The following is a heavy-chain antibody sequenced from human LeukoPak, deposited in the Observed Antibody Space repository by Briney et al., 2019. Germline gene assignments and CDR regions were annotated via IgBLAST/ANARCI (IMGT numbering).Heavy chain of an antibody. CDR3: ATTYYYSRYMDV. Sequence: SSETLSLTCAVSGGSISSGGYYWSWIRQPPGKGLEWIGYIYHSGSTYYNPSLKSRVTISVDRSKNQFSLKLSSVTAADTAVYYCATTYYYSRYMDVWGKGTTVTVSS. D-gene: IGHD3-22*01. CDR2: IYHSGST. J-gene: IGHJ6*03. CDR1: GGSISSGGYY. V-gene: IGHV4-30-2*01.